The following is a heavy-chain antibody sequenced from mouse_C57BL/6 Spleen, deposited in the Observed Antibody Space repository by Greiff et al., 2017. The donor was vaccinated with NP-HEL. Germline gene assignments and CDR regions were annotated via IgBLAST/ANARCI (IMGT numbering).Heavy chain of an antibody. CDR1: GYTFTSYG. D-gene: IGHD1-1*01. CDR2: IYPRSGNT. J-gene: IGHJ4*01. Sequence: VQLQQSGAELARPGASVKLSCKASGYTFTSYGISWVKQRTGQGLEWIGEIYPRSGNTYYNEKFKGKATLTADKSSSTAYMELRSLTSEDSAVYFCARRGGSSYYYAMDYWGQGTSVTVSS. V-gene: IGHV1-81*01. CDR3: ARRGGSSYYYAMDY.